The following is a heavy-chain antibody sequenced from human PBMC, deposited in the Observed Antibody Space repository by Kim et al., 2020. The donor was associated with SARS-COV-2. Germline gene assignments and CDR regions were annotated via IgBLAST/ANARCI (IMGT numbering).Heavy chain of an antibody. J-gene: IGHJ4*02. D-gene: IGHD2-15*01. V-gene: IGHV3-30*02. CDR3: AKDEGYCSGGSCYPDY. Sequence: SVKGRFTISRDNSKNTLYLQMNSLRAEDTAVYYCAKDEGYCSGGSCYPDYWGQGTLVTVSS.